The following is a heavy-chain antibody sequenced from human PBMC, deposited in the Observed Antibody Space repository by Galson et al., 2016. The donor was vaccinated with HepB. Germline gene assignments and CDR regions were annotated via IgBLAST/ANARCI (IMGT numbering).Heavy chain of an antibody. V-gene: IGHV4-31*03. J-gene: IGHJ4*02. CDR1: LDTISITGYF. CDR2: ISHSGSV. D-gene: IGHD6-13*01. Sequence: TLSPTCTVSLDTISITGYFWSWIRQLPGGGLEWIGYISHSGSVYLTPSLKSRTVISVDTSKNPFPQDVRSVTAADTAVYFCARYGSWTGFDYWGRGILVTVSS. CDR3: ARYGSWTGFDY.